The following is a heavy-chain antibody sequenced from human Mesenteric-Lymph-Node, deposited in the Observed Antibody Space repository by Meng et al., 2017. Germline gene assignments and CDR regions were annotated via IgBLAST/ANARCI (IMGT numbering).Heavy chain of an antibody. CDR2: IERDGSAK. CDR1: GFTFGFIFSNYG. CDR3: AKDRAAMVPLGFDC. J-gene: IGHJ4*02. V-gene: IGHV3-7*03. Sequence: GESLKISCAASGFTFGFIFSNYGMNWVRQAPGQGLEWVADIERDGSAKHYGDSVEGRFTISRDNEKNTLYLQMNSLGGDDTAVYYCAKDRAAMVPLGFDCWGRGTLVTVSS. D-gene: IGHD5-18*01.